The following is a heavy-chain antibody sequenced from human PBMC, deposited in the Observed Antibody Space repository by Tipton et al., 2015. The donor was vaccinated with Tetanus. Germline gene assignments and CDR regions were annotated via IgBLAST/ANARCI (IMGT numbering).Heavy chain of an antibody. J-gene: IGHJ4*02. V-gene: IGHV4-31*03. CDR1: GGSIGGSGYF. CDR2: NYYYTQRT. D-gene: IGHD1-26*01. CDR3: ARGLPREPFYLDY. Sequence: TLSLTCSVSGGSIGGSGYFRKWIRQPPGKGLEWIGNNYYYTQRTSHTPSLDSRVSISVETAKNQFSLRLNSVTAADTAVYYCARGLPREPFYLDYWGQGKQVTVSS.